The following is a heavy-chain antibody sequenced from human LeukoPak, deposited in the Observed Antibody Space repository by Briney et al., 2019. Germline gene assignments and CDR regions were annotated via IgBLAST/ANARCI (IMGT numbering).Heavy chain of an antibody. V-gene: IGHV3-23*01. CDR3: AKDRPNYYGTNGHYYRRDGDC. Sequence: PGGSLRLSCVASGFTFSSYAMSWVRQAAGKGLEWVSSSSSSGETTYYADSVKGRFTISRDNSRNTLDLQMNSLRAEDTAVYYCAKDRPNYYGTNGHYYRRDGDCWGQGTLVTVSS. CDR1: GFTFSSYA. D-gene: IGHD3-22*01. CDR2: SSSSGETT. J-gene: IGHJ4*02.